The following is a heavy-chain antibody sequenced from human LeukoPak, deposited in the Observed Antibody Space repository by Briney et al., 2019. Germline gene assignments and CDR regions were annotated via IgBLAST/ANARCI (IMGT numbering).Heavy chain of an antibody. Sequence: SETLSLTCTVSGGSISSYYWSWIRQPPGKGLEWIGYIYYSGSTNYNPSLKSRVTISVDTSKNQFSLKLSSVTAADTAVYYCARDRHRDQLPHAFDIWGQGTMVTVSS. D-gene: IGHD2-2*01. J-gene: IGHJ3*02. V-gene: IGHV4-59*01. CDR1: GGSISSYY. CDR2: IYYSGST. CDR3: ARDRHRDQLPHAFDI.